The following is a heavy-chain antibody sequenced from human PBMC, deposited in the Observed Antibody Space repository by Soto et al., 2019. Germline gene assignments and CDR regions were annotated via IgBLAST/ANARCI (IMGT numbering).Heavy chain of an antibody. CDR1: GGSISSNY. Sequence: SETLSLTCTVSGGSISSNYWSWIRQPPGKGLEWIGNIYYSGSTNYNPSLRGRFTISLGTSKNQFSLKLSSVTAADTAVYYCARQWDLNNWFDSWGQGILVTVSS. D-gene: IGHD1-26*01. CDR2: IYYSGST. J-gene: IGHJ5*01. CDR3: ARQWDLNNWFDS. V-gene: IGHV4-59*01.